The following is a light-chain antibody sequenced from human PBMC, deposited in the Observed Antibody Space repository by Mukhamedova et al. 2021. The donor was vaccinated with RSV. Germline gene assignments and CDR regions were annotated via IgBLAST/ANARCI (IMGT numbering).Light chain of an antibody. J-gene: IGKJ1*01. CDR2: KAS. V-gene: IGKV1-5*03. CDR3: QQYTSDWT. Sequence: WYQRRVHGKAPRLLIYKASNLESGVPSRFTGSGSGTEFTLTINSLQPDDFATYYCQQYTSDWTFGQGTKVEIK.